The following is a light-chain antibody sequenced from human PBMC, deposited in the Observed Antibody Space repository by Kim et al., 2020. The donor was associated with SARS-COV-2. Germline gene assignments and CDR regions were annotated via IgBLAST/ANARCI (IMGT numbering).Light chain of an antibody. V-gene: IGLV1-44*01. CDR3: ATWDDSLNGPV. Sequence: GQRVTISCSGSSSNIGRNTVNWYQQLPGTAPKVLIHSNSLRPSGVPDRFSGCKSGTSASLAISGLQSEDEADYYCATWDDSLNGPVFGGGTKLTVL. CDR2: SNS. J-gene: IGLJ3*02. CDR1: SSNIGRNT.